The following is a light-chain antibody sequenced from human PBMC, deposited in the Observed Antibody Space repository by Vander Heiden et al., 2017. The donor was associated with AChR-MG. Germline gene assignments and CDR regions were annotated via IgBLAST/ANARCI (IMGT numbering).Light chain of an antibody. CDR3: VLYMGRGMSV. J-gene: IGLJ2*01. V-gene: IGLV8-61*01. CDR1: SGSGPTSYY. Sequence: QTVVTQEPSFSVSPGGKVTLTCGLSSGSGPTSYYPSWYHQTPGQAPLTLIYNTTTRSSGVPDRFSCSILGNKAALTITCAQTDDDSDYYCVLYMGRGMSVFGGGTKL. CDR2: NTT.